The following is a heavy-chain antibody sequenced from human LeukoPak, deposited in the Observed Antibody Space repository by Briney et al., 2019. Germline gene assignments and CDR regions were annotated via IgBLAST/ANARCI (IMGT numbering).Heavy chain of an antibody. Sequence: GGTLRLSCVASGITFRSYSMNWVRQAPGKGLEWVSYISSFSGTINYADSVKGRFTISRDNAKNSLYLQMNSLRAEDTAVYFCARDQGGLGYWGQGTLVTVSS. J-gene: IGHJ4*02. V-gene: IGHV3-48*01. CDR1: GITFRSYS. D-gene: IGHD3-16*01. CDR2: ISSFSGTI. CDR3: ARDQGGLGY.